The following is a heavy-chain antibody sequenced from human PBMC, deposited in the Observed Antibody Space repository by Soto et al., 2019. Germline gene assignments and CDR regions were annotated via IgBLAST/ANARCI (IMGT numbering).Heavy chain of an antibody. Sequence: GASVKVSCKASGGTFSSYAISWVRQAPGQGLEWMGEIIPIFGTANYAQKFQGRVTITADESTSTAYMELSSLRSEDTAMFYCARGPGYGATAGLPFDDWGQGTLVTVSS. D-gene: IGHD6-13*01. CDR3: ARGPGYGATAGLPFDD. V-gene: IGHV1-69*13. J-gene: IGHJ4*02. CDR2: IIPIFGTA. CDR1: GGTFSSYA.